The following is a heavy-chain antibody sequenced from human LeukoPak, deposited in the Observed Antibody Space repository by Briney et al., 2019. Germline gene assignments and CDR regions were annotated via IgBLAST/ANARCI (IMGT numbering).Heavy chain of an antibody. Sequence: PGGSLRLSCAASGFTFRSYAMHWVRQAPGKGLEWVALISYDGSNKYCADSVKGRFTISRDNSKNTLYLQMNSLRAEDTAVYYCARDRKGVTYYYDSDDAFDIWGQRTMVTVSS. CDR1: GFTFRSYA. CDR3: ARDRKGVTYYYDSDDAFDI. CDR2: ISYDGSNK. V-gene: IGHV3-30-3*01. J-gene: IGHJ3*02. D-gene: IGHD3-22*01.